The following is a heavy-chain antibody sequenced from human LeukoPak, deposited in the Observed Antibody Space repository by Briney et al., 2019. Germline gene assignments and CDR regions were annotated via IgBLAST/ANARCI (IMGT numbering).Heavy chain of an antibody. V-gene: IGHV1-3*01. CDR1: GYTFTSYS. CDR3: ARDSDTSDWAWVY. Sequence: PEASVKASCKASGYTFTSYSKYTIHWVRQAPGQRLEWMGWINAGIGETRYSQKFQGRVTFTGDTSANTVYMELNSLISEDTAVYYCARDSDTSDWAWVYWGQGTLVTVSS. J-gene: IGHJ4*02. CDR2: INAGIGET. D-gene: IGHD6-19*01.